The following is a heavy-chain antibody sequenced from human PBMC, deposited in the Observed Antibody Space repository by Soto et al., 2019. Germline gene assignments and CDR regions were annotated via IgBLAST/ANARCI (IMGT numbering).Heavy chain of an antibody. CDR3: ARVTYYDFWSGSNWFDP. CDR1: GYTFTSYD. V-gene: IGHV1-8*01. CDR2: MNPNSGNT. D-gene: IGHD3-3*01. Sequence: QVQLVQSGAEVKKHGASVKVSCKASGYTFTSYDINWVRQATGQGLEWMGWMNPNSGNTGYAQKFQGRVTMTRNTSISTAYMELSSLRSEDTAVYYCARVTYYDFWSGSNWFDPWGQGTLVTVSS. J-gene: IGHJ5*02.